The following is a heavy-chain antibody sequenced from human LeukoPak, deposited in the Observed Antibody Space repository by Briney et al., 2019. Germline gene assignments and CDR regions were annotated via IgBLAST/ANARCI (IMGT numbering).Heavy chain of an antibody. CDR2: INPNSGGT. D-gene: IGHD6-19*01. J-gene: IGHJ4*02. Sequence: ASVKGSCKASGYTFTGYYMHWVRQAPGQGLEWIGWINPNSGGTNYAQKFQGRVTMTRDTSISTAYMELSRLRSDDTAVYYCAISSGWPVGYFDYWGQGTLVTVSS. CDR1: GYTFTGYY. V-gene: IGHV1-2*02. CDR3: AISSGWPVGYFDY.